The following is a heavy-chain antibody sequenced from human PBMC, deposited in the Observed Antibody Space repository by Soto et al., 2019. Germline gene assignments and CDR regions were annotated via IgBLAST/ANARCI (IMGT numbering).Heavy chain of an antibody. CDR2: IYYSGST. J-gene: IGHJ5*02. Sequence: PSETLSLTCTVSGGSISSYYWSWIRQPPGKGLEWIGYIYYSGSTNYNPSLKSRVTISVDTSKNQFSLKLSSVTAADTAVYYCARLDLLLWFGEGGWFDPWGQGTLVTVSS. V-gene: IGHV4-59*08. CDR1: GGSISSYY. D-gene: IGHD3-10*01. CDR3: ARLDLLLWFGEGGWFDP.